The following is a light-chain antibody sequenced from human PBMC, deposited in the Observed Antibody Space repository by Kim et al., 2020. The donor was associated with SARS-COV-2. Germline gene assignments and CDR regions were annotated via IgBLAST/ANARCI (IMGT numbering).Light chain of an antibody. Sequence: PGGTVTLTCGLSTGAVTTVQYPYWFQQKPGQAPMTLIYDTSNTHSWTPARFSGSLLGGKAALTLSGAQPEDEADYYCLLNYGGARVFGGGTQLTVL. CDR2: DTS. V-gene: IGLV7-46*01. CDR3: LLNYGGARV. J-gene: IGLJ3*02. CDR1: TGAVTTVQY.